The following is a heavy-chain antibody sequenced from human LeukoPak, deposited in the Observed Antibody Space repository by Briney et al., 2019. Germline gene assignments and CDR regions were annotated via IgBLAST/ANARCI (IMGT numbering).Heavy chain of an antibody. Sequence: SETLSLTCAVYGGSFSGYYWSWIRQPPGKGLEWIGEINHSGSTNYNPSLKSRVTISVDTSKNQFSLKLSSVTAADTAVYYCARGPSDDYCGQGTLVTVSS. CDR2: INHSGST. V-gene: IGHV4-34*01. D-gene: IGHD3-10*01. J-gene: IGHJ4*02. CDR1: GGSFSGYY. CDR3: ARGPSDDY.